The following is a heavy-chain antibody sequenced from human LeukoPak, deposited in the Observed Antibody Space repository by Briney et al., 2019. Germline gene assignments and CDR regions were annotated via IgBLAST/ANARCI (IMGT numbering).Heavy chain of an antibody. CDR2: IYSGGST. Sequence: GGSLRLSCAASGFTFSSYAMSWVRQAPGKGLEWVSVIYSGGSTYYADSVKGRFTISRDNSKNTLYLQMNSLRAEDTAVYYCASDSSGYYYYWGQGTLVTVSS. J-gene: IGHJ4*02. CDR1: GFTFSSYA. V-gene: IGHV3-66*01. D-gene: IGHD3-22*01. CDR3: ASDSSGYYYY.